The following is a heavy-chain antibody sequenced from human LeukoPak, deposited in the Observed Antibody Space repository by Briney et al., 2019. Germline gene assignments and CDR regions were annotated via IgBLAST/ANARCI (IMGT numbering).Heavy chain of an antibody. D-gene: IGHD5-18*01. Sequence: SETLSLTCTVSGDSISNYFWSWIRQPAGKGLEWIGRIYAGEGAKYNPSLETRVTVSVDTSTNQLSLKLSSVTAADTAVYYCAREGYSYGYYFDYWGQGTLVTLSS. J-gene: IGHJ4*02. V-gene: IGHV4-4*07. CDR2: IYAGEGA. CDR1: GDSISNYF. CDR3: AREGYSYGYYFDY.